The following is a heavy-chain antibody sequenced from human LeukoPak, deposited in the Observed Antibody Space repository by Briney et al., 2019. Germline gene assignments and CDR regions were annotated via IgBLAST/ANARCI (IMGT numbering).Heavy chain of an antibody. CDR2: ISADNANT. V-gene: IGHV1-18*01. Sequence: ASVKVSCKTSGYSFSTFGISWVRQAPGQGLEWMGWISADNANTNYAQHFQDRVTMTTDTSTNSAYMELRSLISDDTAVYYFARDWGGDGWFSPTFDYWGQGTLVTVSS. D-gene: IGHD6-19*01. CDR3: ARDWGGDGWFSPTFDY. J-gene: IGHJ4*02. CDR1: GYSFSTFG.